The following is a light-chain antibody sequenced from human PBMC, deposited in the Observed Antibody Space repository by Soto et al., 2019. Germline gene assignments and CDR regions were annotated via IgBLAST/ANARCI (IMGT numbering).Light chain of an antibody. CDR3: QSADSSGAFRV. CDR2: KDN. CDR1: ALARQY. Sequence: SYELTQPPSVSVSPGQTARITCSGDALARQYGLWYQQKPGRAPVLVIYKDNERPSGIPERFSGSSSGTTVTLTISGVQAEDEADYYCQSADSSGAFRVFGGGTKLTVL. V-gene: IGLV3-25*03. J-gene: IGLJ3*02.